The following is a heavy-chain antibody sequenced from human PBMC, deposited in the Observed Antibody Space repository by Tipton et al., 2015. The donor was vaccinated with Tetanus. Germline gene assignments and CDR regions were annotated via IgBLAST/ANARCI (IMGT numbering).Heavy chain of an antibody. CDR1: GFTFTRYA. V-gene: IGHV3-30-3*01. J-gene: IGHJ4*02. CDR3: AREDGGPTLDYFDS. CDR2: ITFDGSTK. D-gene: IGHD3-16*01. Sequence: RSLRLSCAASGFTFTRYAMHWVRQAPGKGLEWVAVITFDGSTKYYGDSVKGRFTLSRDNSQNTLYLQMNSLKVEDTAVYYCAREDGGPTLDYFDSWGQGALVIVSS.